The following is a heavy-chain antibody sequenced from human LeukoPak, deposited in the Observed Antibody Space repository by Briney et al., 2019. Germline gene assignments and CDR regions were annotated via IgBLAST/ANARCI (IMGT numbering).Heavy chain of an antibody. V-gene: IGHV3-23*01. CDR3: AKDPPTVMANAFHI. J-gene: IGHJ3*02. CDR2: ISGSGGTT. D-gene: IGHD5-18*01. Sequence: GESLRLSCAASGFTFSSYGMSWVRQAPGKGLEWVSSISGSGGTTYYADSVKGRFTISRDNSKNTLYLQMNSLRADDTAVYSRAKDPPTVMANAFHIWGQGTMVTVS. CDR1: GFTFSSYG.